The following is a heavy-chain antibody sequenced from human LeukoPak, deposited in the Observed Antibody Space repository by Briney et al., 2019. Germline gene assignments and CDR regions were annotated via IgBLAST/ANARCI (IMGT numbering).Heavy chain of an antibody. J-gene: IGHJ5*02. D-gene: IGHD3-10*01. V-gene: IGHV1-46*03. CDR1: GYTFTNYY. CDR2: INPSGGSA. CDR3: TRGITMVRGALTSNWFDPSNWFDP. Sequence: RASVKVSCKASGYTFTNYYMHWVRQAPGQGLEWMGIINPSGGSASYAQKFQGRVTMTRDTSTSTVYMELSSLRSEDTALYYCTRGITMVRGALTSNWFDPSNWFDPWGQGTLVTVSS.